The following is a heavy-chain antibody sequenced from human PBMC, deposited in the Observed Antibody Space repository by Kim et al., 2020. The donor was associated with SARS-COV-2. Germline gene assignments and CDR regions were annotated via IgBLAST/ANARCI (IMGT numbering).Heavy chain of an antibody. CDR3: ARIGRIRKSPCDP. D-gene: IGHD2-15*01. V-gene: IGHV3-21*01. Sequence: GGSLRLSCAASGFTFSSYSMNWVRQAPGKGLEWVSSISSSSSYIYYADSVKGRFTISRDNAKNSLYLQMNSLRAEDTAVYYCARIGRIRKSPCDPWGQGTLSPSPQ. CDR1: GFTFSSYS. J-gene: IGHJ5*02. CDR2: ISSSSSYI.